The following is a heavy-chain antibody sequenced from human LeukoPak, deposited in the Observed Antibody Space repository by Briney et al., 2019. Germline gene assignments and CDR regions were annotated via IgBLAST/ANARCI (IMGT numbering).Heavy chain of an antibody. CDR3: ARESGFYGSGSRF. J-gene: IGHJ4*02. CDR1: GYTFTSYD. Sequence: ASVKVSCKASGYTFTSYDITWVRQAPGQGLDWMGWMNPNSGNTGYAQKFQGRGTMTRHTSTSTAYMELSSLRSEDTAVYYCARESGFYGSGSRFWGQGTLVTVSS. V-gene: IGHV1-8*01. D-gene: IGHD3-10*01. CDR2: MNPNSGNT.